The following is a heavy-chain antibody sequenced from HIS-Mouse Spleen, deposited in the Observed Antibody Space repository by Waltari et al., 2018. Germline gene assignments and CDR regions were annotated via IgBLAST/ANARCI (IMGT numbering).Heavy chain of an antibody. D-gene: IGHD6-13*01. CDR3: AREIPYSSSWYDWYFDL. V-gene: IGHV4-39*07. CDR1: GGSISSSSYY. CDR2: IYYSEST. J-gene: IGHJ2*01. Sequence: QLQLQESGPGLVKPSETLSLTCTVSGGSISSSSYYWGWIHQPPGKGLEWIGSIYYSESTYYNPSLKSRGTISVDTSKNQFSLKLSSVTAADTAVYYCAREIPYSSSWYDWYFDLWGRGTLVTVSS.